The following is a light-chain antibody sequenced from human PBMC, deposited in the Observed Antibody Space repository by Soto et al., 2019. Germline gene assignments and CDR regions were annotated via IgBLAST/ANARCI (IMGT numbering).Light chain of an antibody. CDR1: SSDVGGYNY. V-gene: IGLV1-44*01. Sequence: QSALTQPASVSGSPGQSITISCTGTSSDVGGYNYVSWYQHLPGTAPKLLMYSHSQRPSGVPDRFSGSKSGTSASLAISGLQSDDEGDYYCAAWDDTLNAYVFGTGTKVTVL. CDR3: AAWDDTLNAYV. CDR2: SHS. J-gene: IGLJ1*01.